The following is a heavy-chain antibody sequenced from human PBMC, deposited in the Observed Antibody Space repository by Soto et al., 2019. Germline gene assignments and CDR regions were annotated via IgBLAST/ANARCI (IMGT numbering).Heavy chain of an antibody. V-gene: IGHV3-30*18. CDR2: ISYDETNE. CDR1: GFTFGSHG. CDR3: AKDLRTTISDYGMDV. J-gene: IGHJ6*02. Sequence: QVQLVESGGGLVQPGGSLRLTCVASGFTFGSHGMHWVRQAPGKGLEWVAVISYDETNEHYVDSVKGRFTISRDNSKSILYLQMTSLRPEDTAVYKCAKDLRTTISDYGMDVWGQGTTVTVSS.